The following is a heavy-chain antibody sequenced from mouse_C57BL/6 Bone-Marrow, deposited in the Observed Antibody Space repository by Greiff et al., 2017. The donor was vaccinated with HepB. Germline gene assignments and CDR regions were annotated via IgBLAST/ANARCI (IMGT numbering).Heavy chain of an antibody. V-gene: IGHV5-17*01. D-gene: IGHD2-3*01. CDR1: GFTFSDYG. J-gene: IGHJ4*01. CDR3: ARPLYDGYYEAMDY. Sequence: EVMLVESGGGLVKPGGSLKLSCAASGFTFSDYGMHWVRQAPEKGLEWVAYISSGSSTIYYADTVKGRFTISRDNAKNTLCLQMTSLRSEDTAMYYCARPLYDGYYEAMDYWGQGTSVTVSS. CDR2: ISSGSSTI.